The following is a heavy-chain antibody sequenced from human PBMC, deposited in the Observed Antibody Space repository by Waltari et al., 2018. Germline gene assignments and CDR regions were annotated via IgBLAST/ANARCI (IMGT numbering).Heavy chain of an antibody. V-gene: IGHV4-4*07. D-gene: IGHD3-10*01. CDR3: ARGEYGRSDY. CDR1: GESISIYF. Sequence: QVQLQESGPGLVKPSETLSLTCSASGESISIYFWSWIRQSAGKGLEWIGRLYPRGTHDYNPSLKSRVTMSVDTSKNHFYLNLTSVTAADTAVYYCARGEYGRSDYWGQGTLVTVSS. CDR2: LYPRGTH. J-gene: IGHJ4*02.